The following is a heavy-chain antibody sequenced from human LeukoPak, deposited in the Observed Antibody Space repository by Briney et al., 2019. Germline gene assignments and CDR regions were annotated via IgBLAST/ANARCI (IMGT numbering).Heavy chain of an antibody. D-gene: IGHD1-14*01. CDR1: GGSISNYY. CDR3: ARLTTEATETDFDD. J-gene: IGHJ4*02. Sequence: SETLSLTCTVSGGSISNYYWSWIRQPPGKGLEWIGSIYYSDSGKMYYNPSLKSRVTMSADTSKNQFSLRVSSVTAADTAVFYCARLTTEATETDFDDWGQGTLVTVSS. V-gene: IGHV4-59*04. CDR2: IYYSDSGKM.